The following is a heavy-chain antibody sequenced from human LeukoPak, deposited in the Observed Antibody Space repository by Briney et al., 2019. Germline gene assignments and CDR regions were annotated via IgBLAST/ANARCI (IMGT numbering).Heavy chain of an antibody. Sequence: ASVKVSCKASGYTFTGYHMHWVRQAPGQGLEWMGWINPNSGGTNYAQKFQGRVAMTRDTSISTAYMELSRLRSDDTAVYYCARDPPLYSYYYDSSGYYLDYWGQGTLATVSS. CDR1: GYTFTGYH. V-gene: IGHV1-2*02. J-gene: IGHJ4*02. CDR3: ARDPPLYSYYYDSSGYYLDY. CDR2: INPNSGGT. D-gene: IGHD3-22*01.